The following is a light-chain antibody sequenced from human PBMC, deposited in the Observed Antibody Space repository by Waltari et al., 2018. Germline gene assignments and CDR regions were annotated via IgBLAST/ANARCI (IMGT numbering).Light chain of an antibody. CDR3: HLSGGSPRT. CDR1: QSISTY. CDR2: ASS. Sequence: DIQMTQSPSSLSASVGDRVTITCRASQSISTYLHWYQQKPGKAPKLLVYASSNFQTGVSSRFSGSGSGTDFTLTISRLEPEDFAVYYCHLSGGSPRTFGGGTKVEIK. J-gene: IGKJ4*01. V-gene: IGKV1-39*01.